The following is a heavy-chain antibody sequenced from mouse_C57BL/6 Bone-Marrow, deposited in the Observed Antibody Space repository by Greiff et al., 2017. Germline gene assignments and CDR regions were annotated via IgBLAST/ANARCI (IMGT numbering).Heavy chain of an antibody. J-gene: IGHJ3*01. CDR3: GPFITTVVEGY. V-gene: IGHV1-64*01. CDR1: GYTFTSYW. CDR2: IHPNSGST. D-gene: IGHD1-1*01. Sequence: VQLQQPGAELVKPGASVKLSCKASGYTFTSYWMHWVKQRPGQGLEWIGVIHPNSGSTNYNEKFKSKATLTVDKSSSTAYMQLSSLTSEDSAVYYCGPFITTVVEGYWGQGTLVTVSA.